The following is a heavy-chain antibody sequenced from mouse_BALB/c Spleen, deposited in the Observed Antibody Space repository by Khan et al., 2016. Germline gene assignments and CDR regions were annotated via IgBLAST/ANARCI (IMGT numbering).Heavy chain of an antibody. Sequence: EVQLQESGPSLVKPSQTLSLTCSVTGDSITSGYWNWIRKFPGNKLEYMGYISYSGSTYYNPSLKSRISITRDTSKSPYYLQSNSVTTEDTATYYCAGYLGHLFDYWGQATALTVSS. CDR1: GDSITSGY. CDR2: ISYSGST. V-gene: IGHV3-8*02. CDR3: AGYLGHLFDY. J-gene: IGHJ2*01.